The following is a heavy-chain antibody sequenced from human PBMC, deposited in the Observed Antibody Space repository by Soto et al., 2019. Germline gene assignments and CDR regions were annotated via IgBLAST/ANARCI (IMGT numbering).Heavy chain of an antibody. D-gene: IGHD3-16*01. CDR3: ARDGGGLAH. Sequence: EVQLVESGGGLVQPGGSLRLSCAASGFTFGSYWMHWVRQAPGKGLVWVSRISPDGTSTSNADSVKGRFTISRDNTKNTLHLQMDSLRVEDTAVYYFARDGGGLAHWGQGTLVTVSS. V-gene: IGHV3-74*01. CDR2: ISPDGTST. J-gene: IGHJ4*02. CDR1: GFTFGSYW.